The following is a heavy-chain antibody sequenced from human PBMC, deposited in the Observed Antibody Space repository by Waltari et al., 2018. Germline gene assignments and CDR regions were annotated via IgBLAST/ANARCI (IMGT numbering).Heavy chain of an antibody. D-gene: IGHD5-18*01. CDR1: GYSISSGYY. CDR2: IYHSGRT. V-gene: IGHV4-38-2*01. CDR3: ARRIQLWVEPYYYGMDV. J-gene: IGHJ6*02. Sequence: QVQLQESGPGLVKPSETLSLTCAVSGYSISSGYYWGWIRQPPGKGLAWIGSIYHSGRTYYNPSLKSRVTISVDTSKNQFSLKLSSVTAADTAVYYCARRIQLWVEPYYYGMDVWGQGTTVTVSS.